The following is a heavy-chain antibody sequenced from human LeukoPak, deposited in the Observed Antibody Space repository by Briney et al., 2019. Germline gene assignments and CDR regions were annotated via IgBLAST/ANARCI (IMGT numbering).Heavy chain of an antibody. CDR2: IYHSGST. D-gene: IGHD3-22*01. CDR3: ARVHYYDSSGYYGGAFDI. Sequence: PSETLSLTCAVSGGSISSSNWWSWVRQPPGKGLEWIGEIYHSGSTNYNPSLKSRVTISVDKSKNQFSLKLSSVTAADTAVYYCARVHYYDSSGYYGGAFDIWGQGTMVTVSS. J-gene: IGHJ3*02. CDR1: GGSISSSNW. V-gene: IGHV4-4*02.